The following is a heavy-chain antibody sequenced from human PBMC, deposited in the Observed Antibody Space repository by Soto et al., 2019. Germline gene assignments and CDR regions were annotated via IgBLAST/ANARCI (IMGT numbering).Heavy chain of an antibody. CDR2: ISYDGSNK. V-gene: IGHV3-30*18. D-gene: IGHD2-8*01. CDR1: GFTFSSYG. J-gene: IGHJ6*02. Sequence: GGSLRLSCAASGFTFSSYGMHWVRQAPGKGLEWVAVISYDGSNKYYADSVKGRFTISRDNSKNTLYLQMNSLRAEDTAVYYCAKDQYEGYCTNGVCPKTEYYYYGMDVWGQGTTVTVSS. CDR3: AKDQYEGYCTNGVCPKTEYYYYGMDV.